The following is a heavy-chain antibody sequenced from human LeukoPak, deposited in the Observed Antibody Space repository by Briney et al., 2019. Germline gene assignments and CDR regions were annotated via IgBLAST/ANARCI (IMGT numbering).Heavy chain of an antibody. CDR1: GFTFSSYW. CDR3: TRGGPSGSGTVPIDS. V-gene: IGHV3-74*01. Sequence: GGSLRLSCVASGFTFSSYWMHWVRQAPGKALVWVSRVSNDGSATSHADFVKRRFTVSSDNAKNMLYLQMNSLRAEDTAVYYCTRGGPSGSGTVPIDSWGQGTLVTVSS. CDR2: VSNDGSAT. J-gene: IGHJ4*02. D-gene: IGHD3-10*01.